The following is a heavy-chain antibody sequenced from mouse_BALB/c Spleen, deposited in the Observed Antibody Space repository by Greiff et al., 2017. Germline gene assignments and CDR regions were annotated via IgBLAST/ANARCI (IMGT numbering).Heavy chain of an antibody. V-gene: IGHV1-80*01. CDR2: IYPGDGDT. J-gene: IGHJ4*01. CDR1: GYAFSSYW. CDR3: ARYGNPHAMDY. Sequence: QVQLQQSGAVLVRPGSPVKISCKASGYAFSSYWMNWVKQRPGQGLEWIGQIYPGDGDTNYNGKFKGKATLTADKSSSTAYMQLSSLTSEDSAVYFYARYGNPHAMDYWGQGTSVTVSS. D-gene: IGHD2-1*01.